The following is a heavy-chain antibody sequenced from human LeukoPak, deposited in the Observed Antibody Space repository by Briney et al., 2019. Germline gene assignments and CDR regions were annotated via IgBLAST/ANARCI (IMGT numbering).Heavy chain of an antibody. V-gene: IGHV3-30*02. CDR3: AKDRRGRGQWLVVDY. Sequence: GGSLRLSCAASGFTSNNFGMHWARQAPGKGLEWVAFIRYDGSNKYYADSVKGRFTISRDNSKNTLYLQMNSLRAEDTAVYYCAKDRRGRGQWLVVDYWGQGTLVTVSS. D-gene: IGHD6-19*01. J-gene: IGHJ4*02. CDR1: GFTSNNFG. CDR2: IRYDGSNK.